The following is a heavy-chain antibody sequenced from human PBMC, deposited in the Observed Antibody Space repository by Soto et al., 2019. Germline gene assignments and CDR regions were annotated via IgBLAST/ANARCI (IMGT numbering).Heavy chain of an antibody. CDR1: GFTFSSYG. CDR2: IWYDGSNK. V-gene: IGHV3-33*01. J-gene: IGHJ4*02. Sequence: GGSLRLSCAASGFTFSSYGMHWVRQAPGKGLEWVAVIWYDGSNKYYADSVKGRFTISRDNSKNTLYLQMNSLRAEDTAVYYCARDRYCSGGSCYLSYYFDYWGQGTLVTVSS. D-gene: IGHD2-15*01. CDR3: ARDRYCSGGSCYLSYYFDY.